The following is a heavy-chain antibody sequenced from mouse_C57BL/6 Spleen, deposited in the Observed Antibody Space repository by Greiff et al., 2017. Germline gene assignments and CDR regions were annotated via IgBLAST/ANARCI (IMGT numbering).Heavy chain of an antibody. Sequence: EVQLVESGGGLVQPKGSLKLSCAASGFSFNTYAMNWVRQAPGKGLEWVARIRSKSNNYATYYADSVKDRFTISRDDSESMLYLQMNNLKTEDTAMYYCVRNSDYYGSSPFDYWGQGTTLTVSS. J-gene: IGHJ2*01. V-gene: IGHV10-1*01. CDR2: IRSKSNNYAT. CDR3: VRNSDYYGSSPFDY. D-gene: IGHD1-1*01. CDR1: GFSFNTYA.